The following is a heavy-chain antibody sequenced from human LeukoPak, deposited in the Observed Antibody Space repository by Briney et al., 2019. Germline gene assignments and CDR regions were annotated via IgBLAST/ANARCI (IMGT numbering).Heavy chain of an antibody. CDR1: GGSFSGYY. CDR3: AIAAAGTSHWFDP. D-gene: IGHD6-13*01. Sequence: PSETLSLTCAVYGGSFSGYYWSWIRQPPGKGLEWIGEINHSGSTNYNPSLKSRVTISVDTSKNQFSLKLSSVTAADTAVYYCAIAAAGTSHWFDPWGQGTLVTVSS. CDR2: INHSGST. J-gene: IGHJ5*02. V-gene: IGHV4-34*01.